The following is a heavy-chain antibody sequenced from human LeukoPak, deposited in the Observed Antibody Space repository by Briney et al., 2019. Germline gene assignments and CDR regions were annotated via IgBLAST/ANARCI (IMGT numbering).Heavy chain of an antibody. CDR2: INPSGGRT. CDR3: AREGGSGYCSSTSCYTDY. CDR1: GYTFTSYY. V-gene: IGHV1-46*01. D-gene: IGHD2-2*01. Sequence: GGSVKVSCKASGYTFTSYYMHWVRQAPGQGLEWMGIINPSGGRTTYAQKFQGRVTMTRDTSTSTVYMEMSSLRSEDTAVYYCAREGGSGYCSSTSCYTDYWGQGTLVTVSS. J-gene: IGHJ4*02.